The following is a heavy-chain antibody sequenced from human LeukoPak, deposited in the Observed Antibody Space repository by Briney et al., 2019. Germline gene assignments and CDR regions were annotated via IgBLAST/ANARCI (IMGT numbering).Heavy chain of an antibody. CDR1: GGSISSSSYY. CDR3: AREEGGYAVYYYYYMDV. J-gene: IGHJ6*03. V-gene: IGHV4-39*07. CDR2: IYYSGST. Sequence: SETLSLTCTVSGGSISSSSYYWGWIRQPPGKGLEWIRSIYYSGSTYYNPSLKSRVTISVDTSKNQFSLKLSSVTAADTAVYYCAREEGGYAVYYYYYMDVWGKGTTVTVSS. D-gene: IGHD5-12*01.